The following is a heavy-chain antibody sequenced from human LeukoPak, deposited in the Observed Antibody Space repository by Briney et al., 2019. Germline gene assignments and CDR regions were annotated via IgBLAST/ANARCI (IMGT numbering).Heavy chain of an antibody. CDR1: GYNFPIYW. CDR3: ARQGAAGKYYYYYMDV. CDR2: IYPDDSNT. V-gene: IGHV5-51*01. Sequence: GESLKISCQGSGYNFPIYWIGWVRQMPGQGLEWMGIIYPDDSNTIYGPSFQGQVTISADKSINTAYLEWSSLKASDTAIYYCARQGAAGKYYYYYMDVWGKGATVTVSS. J-gene: IGHJ6*03. D-gene: IGHD6-13*01.